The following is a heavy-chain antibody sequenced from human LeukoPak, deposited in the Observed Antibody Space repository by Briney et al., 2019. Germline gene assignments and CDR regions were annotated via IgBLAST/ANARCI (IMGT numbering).Heavy chain of an antibody. CDR2: IGGIGGST. J-gene: IGHJ4*02. V-gene: IGHV3-23*01. Sequence: GGSLRLSCAASGFTLSSYAMSWVRQAPGKGLEWVSDIGGIGGSTYYADSVKGRFTISRDNSKNTLYLQLNSLRADDTAAYYCATSLGAVTNYFGYWGQGTLVTVSS. CDR1: GFTLSSYA. D-gene: IGHD4-17*01. CDR3: ATSLGAVTNYFGY.